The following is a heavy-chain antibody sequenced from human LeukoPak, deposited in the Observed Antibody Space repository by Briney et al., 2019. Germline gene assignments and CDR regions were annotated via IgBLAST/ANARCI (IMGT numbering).Heavy chain of an antibody. CDR2: IYYSGST. Sequence: ASETLSLTCIVSGGSISSGGHYWGWIRQPPGKGLEWIGSIYYSGSTYYNPSLNSRATMFIDMSKNHFSLKMSSVTATDTAVYYCARLVCGGGSCPAEFDYWGQGTLVTVSS. CDR1: GGSISSGGHY. V-gene: IGHV4-39*02. D-gene: IGHD2-15*01. J-gene: IGHJ4*02. CDR3: ARLVCGGGSCPAEFDY.